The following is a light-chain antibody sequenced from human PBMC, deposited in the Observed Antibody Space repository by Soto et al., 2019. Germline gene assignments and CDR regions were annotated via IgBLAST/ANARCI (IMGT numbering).Light chain of an antibody. CDR1: SSDVGGYNY. J-gene: IGLJ1*01. CDR2: EVT. CDR3: TSYAGSNNLGV. V-gene: IGLV2-8*02. Sequence: QSVLTQPPSASRSPGQSVTISCTGTSSDVGGYNYVSWYQQHPGKAPKVIIYEVTKRPSGVPDRFSGSKSGNTASLTVSGLQAEDEADYYCTSYAGSNNLGVFGTGTKVTVL.